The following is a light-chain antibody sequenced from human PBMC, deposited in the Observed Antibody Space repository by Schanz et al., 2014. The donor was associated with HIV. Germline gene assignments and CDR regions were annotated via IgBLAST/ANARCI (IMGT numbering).Light chain of an antibody. Sequence: QSALTQPASVSGSPGQSITISCTGTSSDVGGYTYVSWYQQHPGKAPKLIIYDATNRPSGVSHRFSGSKSGNTASLTISGLQAEDEGDYYCGSYAHSNRWVFGGGTKLTVL. CDR1: SSDVGGYTY. CDR2: DAT. CDR3: GSYAHSNRWV. V-gene: IGLV2-14*03. J-gene: IGLJ3*02.